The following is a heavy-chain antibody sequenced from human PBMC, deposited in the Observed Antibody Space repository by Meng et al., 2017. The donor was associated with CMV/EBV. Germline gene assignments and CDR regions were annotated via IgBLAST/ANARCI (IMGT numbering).Heavy chain of an antibody. CDR3: ARVRYYDFWSGYSERDYYYYGMDV. J-gene: IGHJ6*02. CDR2: INHSGST. Sequence: SETLSLTCAVYGGSFSGYYWSWIRQPPGKGLEWIGEINHSGSTNYNPSLKSRVTISVDTSKNQFSLKLSPVTAADTAVYYCARVRYYDFWSGYSERDYYYYGMDVWGQGTTVTVSS. D-gene: IGHD3-3*01. CDR1: GGSFSGYY. V-gene: IGHV4-34*01.